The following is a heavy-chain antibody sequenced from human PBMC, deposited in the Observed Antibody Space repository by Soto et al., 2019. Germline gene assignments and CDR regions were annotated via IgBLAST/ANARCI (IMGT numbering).Heavy chain of an antibody. Sequence: PGGSMRLACAACGFIFENFGMSWVRQAPGKGLEWISSISGSGFKKYYADSVKGRFTISRDNSKSTVYLELNNLSAEDTAVYHCAKNQGVELVPLATVDWFDPWGQGSVVTVSS. CDR2: ISGSGFKK. CDR3: AKNQGVELVPLATVDWFDP. CDR1: GFIFENFG. J-gene: IGHJ5*02. V-gene: IGHV3-23*01. D-gene: IGHD1-26*01.